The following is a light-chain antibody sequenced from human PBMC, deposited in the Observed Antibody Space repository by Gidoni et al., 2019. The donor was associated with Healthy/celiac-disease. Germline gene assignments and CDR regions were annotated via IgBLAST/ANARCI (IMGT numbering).Light chain of an antibody. CDR3: QQYGSSPMCS. CDR2: GAS. CDR1: QSVSSSY. V-gene: IGKV3-20*01. J-gene: IGKJ2*04. Sequence: EIVLTQSPFTLSLSPGERATLSCRASQSVSSSYLAWYQQKPGQAPRLLIYGASSRATGIPDRFSGSGSGTDFTLTISRLEPEDFAVYYCQQYGSSPMCSFGQGTKLEIK.